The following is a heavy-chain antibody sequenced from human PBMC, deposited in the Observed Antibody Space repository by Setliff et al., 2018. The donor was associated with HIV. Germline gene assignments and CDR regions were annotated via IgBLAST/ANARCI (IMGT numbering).Heavy chain of an antibody. D-gene: IGHD6-13*01. Sequence: GESLKISCKGSGYSFTSYWITWVRQMPGKGLEWMGIIYPSDSDTRYSPSFQGQVTISADKSISTAYLQWSSLRASDTAIYFCARASSPLIAFDIWGQGTMVTVSS. J-gene: IGHJ3*02. CDR1: GYSFTSYW. V-gene: IGHV5-51*01. CDR3: ARASSPLIAFDI. CDR2: IYPSDSDT.